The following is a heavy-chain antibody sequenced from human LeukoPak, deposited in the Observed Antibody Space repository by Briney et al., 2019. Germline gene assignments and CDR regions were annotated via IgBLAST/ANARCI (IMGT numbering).Heavy chain of an antibody. CDR1: GGSFSGHY. V-gene: IGHV4-34*01. J-gene: IGHJ4*02. D-gene: IGHD3-3*01. Sequence: PSETLSLTCAVYGGSFSGHYWSWIRQPPGKGLEWIGEINHSGSTNYNPSLESRVIISVVTSKNHFPLKLSSVTAADTAVYYCASGQYYDLWSGYYVDWGQGTLVTVSA. CDR2: INHSGST. CDR3: ASGQYYDLWSGYYVD.